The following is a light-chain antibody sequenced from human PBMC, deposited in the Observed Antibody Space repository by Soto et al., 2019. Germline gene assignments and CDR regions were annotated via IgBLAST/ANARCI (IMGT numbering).Light chain of an antibody. V-gene: IGKV3-15*01. CDR1: QSVSSQ. CDR2: GAS. CDR3: QQYNNWPPYT. Sequence: EVVMTQSPATLSVSLGERATLSCRASQSVSSQLAWYQQKPGQAPRLLIYGASTRATGIPVRFSGSGSGTEFTLTISSLQSEDFAVYYCQQYNNWPPYTFGQGTKVEIK. J-gene: IGKJ2*01.